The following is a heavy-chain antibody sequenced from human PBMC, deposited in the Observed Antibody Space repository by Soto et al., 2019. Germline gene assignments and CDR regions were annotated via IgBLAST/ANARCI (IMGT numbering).Heavy chain of an antibody. CDR1: GGSISSSSYY. Sequence: QLQLQESGPGLVKPSETLSLTCTVSGGSISSSSYYWGWIRQPPGKGLEWIGSIYYSGSTYYNPSLKSRVTISIDTSKNQFSLKLSSVTAADTAVYYCAIFQESRYYYYYGMDVWGQGTTVTVSS. CDR2: IYYSGST. V-gene: IGHV4-39*01. J-gene: IGHJ6*02. CDR3: AIFQESRYYYYYGMDV.